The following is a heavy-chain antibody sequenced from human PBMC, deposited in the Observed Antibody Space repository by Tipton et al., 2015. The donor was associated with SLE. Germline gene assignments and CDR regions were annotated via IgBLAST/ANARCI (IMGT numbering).Heavy chain of an antibody. CDR3: ARVDYSSPSYDY. J-gene: IGHJ4*02. CDR2: IYYSGST. D-gene: IGHD6-6*01. Sequence: LRLSCTVSGGSISSSSYYWGWIRQPPGKGLEWIGSIYYSGSTYYNPSLKSRVTISVDTSKNQFSLKLSSVTAADTAVYYCARVDYSSPSYDYWGQGTLVTVSS. V-gene: IGHV4-39*07. CDR1: GGSISSSSYY.